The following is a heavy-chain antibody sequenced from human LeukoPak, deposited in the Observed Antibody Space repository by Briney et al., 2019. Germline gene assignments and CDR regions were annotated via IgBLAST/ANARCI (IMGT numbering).Heavy chain of an antibody. CDR3: ASQETYYYDSSGYWISDY. J-gene: IGHJ4*02. CDR2: INPNSGGT. Sequence: ASVKVSCKASGYTFTGYYMHWVRQAPGQGLEWMGRINPNSGGTNYAQKFQGRVTMTRDTSISTAYMELSRLRSDDTAVYYCASQETYYYDSSGYWISDYWGQGTLVTVSP. V-gene: IGHV1-2*06. CDR1: GYTFTGYY. D-gene: IGHD3-22*01.